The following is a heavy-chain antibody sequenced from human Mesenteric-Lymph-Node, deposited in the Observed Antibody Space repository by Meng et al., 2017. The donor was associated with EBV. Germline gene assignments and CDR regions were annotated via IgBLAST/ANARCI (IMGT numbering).Heavy chain of an antibody. Sequence: QVPPEESGPGLATPSGTLSLPCAVSGDSISSSKYWGWVRQPPGKGLEWIGEIYHDGDTNYNPSLTSRVTISLDTSKNQFSLNLNSVTAADTAVYYCARGGSSSGWHGHFDFWGQGTLVTVSS. CDR1: GDSISSSKY. CDR2: IYHDGDT. J-gene: IGHJ4*02. CDR3: ARGGSSSGWHGHFDF. D-gene: IGHD6-19*01. V-gene: IGHV4-4*02.